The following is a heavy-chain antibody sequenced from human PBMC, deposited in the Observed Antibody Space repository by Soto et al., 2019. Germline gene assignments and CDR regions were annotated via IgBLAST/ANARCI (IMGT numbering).Heavy chain of an antibody. CDR2: FHSSGAT. Sequence: QVQLQESGPGLVKPSQTLSLTCTVSGGSISSADYYWSWIRQPPGKGLEWIGYFHSSGATYKDPSLKSRVPISVDTSKNQLSLKLDSGTAADTAVYYCASIWFGDFDYWGHGTLVTVSS. CDR1: GGSISSADYY. J-gene: IGHJ4*01. CDR3: ASIWFGDFDY. V-gene: IGHV4-30-4*01. D-gene: IGHD3-10*01.